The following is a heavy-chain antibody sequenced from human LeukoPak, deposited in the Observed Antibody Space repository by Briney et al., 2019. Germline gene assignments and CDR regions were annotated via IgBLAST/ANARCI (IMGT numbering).Heavy chain of an antibody. CDR2: IYSGGST. V-gene: IGHV3-53*01. CDR3: ARDKVACSSTSCHYWYFDL. Sequence: GGSLRLSCAASGFTVSSNYMSWVRQAPGKGLEWVSVIYSGGSTHYADSVKGRFTISRDNSKNTLYLQMNSLRAEDTAVYYCARDKVACSSTSCHYWYFDLWGRGTLVTVSS. J-gene: IGHJ2*01. CDR1: GFTVSSNY. D-gene: IGHD2-2*01.